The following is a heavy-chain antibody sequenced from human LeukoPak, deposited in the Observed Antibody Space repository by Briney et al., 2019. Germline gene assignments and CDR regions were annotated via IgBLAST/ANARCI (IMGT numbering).Heavy chain of an antibody. J-gene: IGHJ4*02. CDR2: IRDSGGST. D-gene: IGHD6-13*01. CDR1: GFTFSSYA. CDR3: ATYSSSWYCFDY. Sequence: GGSLRLSCAASGFTFSSYAMSWVRQAPGKGLEWVSAIRDSGGSTYYADSVKGRFTISRDNSKNTLYLQMNSLRAEDTAVYYCATYSSSWYCFDYWGQGTLVTVSS. V-gene: IGHV3-23*01.